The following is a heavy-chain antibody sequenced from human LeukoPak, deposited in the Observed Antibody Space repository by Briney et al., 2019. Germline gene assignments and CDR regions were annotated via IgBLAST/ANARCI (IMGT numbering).Heavy chain of an antibody. CDR1: GSTFSDYY. CDR3: ARDESEYAVAGTSFDY. Sequence: GGSLRLSCAASGSTFSDYYMSWIRQAPGKGLEWVSYISSSGSTIYYADSVKGRFTISRDNAKNSLYLQMNSLRAEDTAVYYCARDESEYAVAGTSFDYWGQGTLVTVSS. CDR2: ISSSGSTI. V-gene: IGHV3-11*01. D-gene: IGHD6-19*01. J-gene: IGHJ4*02.